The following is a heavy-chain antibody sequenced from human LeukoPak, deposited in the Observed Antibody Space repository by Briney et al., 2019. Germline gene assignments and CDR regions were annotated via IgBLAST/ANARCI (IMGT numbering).Heavy chain of an antibody. J-gene: IGHJ4*02. CDR2: ISGSGGRT. CDR1: GFTFSRYG. Sequence: GGSLRLSCAASGFTFSRYGMSWVRQAPGKGLEWVSAISGSGGRTYYADSVKGRFTISRDNSKNTLYLQMNSLRAEDTAVYYCARDYGGSSPFDYWGQGTLVTVSS. D-gene: IGHD4-23*01. V-gene: IGHV3-23*01. CDR3: ARDYGGSSPFDY.